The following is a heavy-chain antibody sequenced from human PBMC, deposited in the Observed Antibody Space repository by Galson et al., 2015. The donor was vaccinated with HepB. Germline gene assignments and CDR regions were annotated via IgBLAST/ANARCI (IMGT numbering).Heavy chain of an antibody. V-gene: IGHV4-39*01. CDR3: ARHRRYVDHAFWFDP. CDR1: GGSISIDDYY. J-gene: IGHJ5*02. D-gene: IGHD3-16*01. Sequence: SETLSLTCTVSGGSISIDDYYWGWIRQPPGKGLEWIGSIYYSGSTYYNSSLKSRVTISVDTSKNHFSLKLTSVTAADTAVYYCARHRRYVDHAFWFDPWGQGTLVTVSS. CDR2: IYYSGST.